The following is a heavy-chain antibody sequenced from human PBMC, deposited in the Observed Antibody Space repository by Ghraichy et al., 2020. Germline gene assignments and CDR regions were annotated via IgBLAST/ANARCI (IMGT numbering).Heavy chain of an antibody. J-gene: IGHJ4*02. CDR1: GDSMSYDY. CDR3: ARLSSGGFDY. D-gene: IGHD3-10*01. V-gene: IGHV4-59*01. CDR2: IYYSGST. Sequence: SQTLSLTCTVSGDSMSYDYWSWIRQPPGKGLEWIGYIYYSGSTNYNPSLKSRVTISVDTSKNQFSLKLGSVTAADTAVYYCARLSSGGFDYWGQGTLVTVSS.